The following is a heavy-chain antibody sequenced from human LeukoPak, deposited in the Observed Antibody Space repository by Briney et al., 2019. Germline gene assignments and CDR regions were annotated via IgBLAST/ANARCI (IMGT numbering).Heavy chain of an antibody. V-gene: IGHV3-23*01. J-gene: IGHJ6*03. CDR3: ARDGSWGDYQFYFYMDV. CDR1: GFTFGSFA. Sequence: GGSLRLSCEASGFTFGSFAMSWVRQAPGKGLEWVSGISGSGYYTYYAQSVKGRFTISRDNPKNTLYIDLNSLRAEDTARYFCARDGSWGDYQFYFYMDVWGKGTTVTVSS. D-gene: IGHD3-16*01. CDR2: ISGSGYYT.